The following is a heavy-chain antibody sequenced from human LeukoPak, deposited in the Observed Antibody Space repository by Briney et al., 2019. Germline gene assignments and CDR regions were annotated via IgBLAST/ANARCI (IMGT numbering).Heavy chain of an antibody. J-gene: IGHJ3*02. V-gene: IGHV4-4*07. D-gene: IGHD2-15*01. CDR3: ARGRYCSADICSGGDAFDI. CDR2: IYTRGST. Sequence: SETLPLTCTVSGGSINNYYWSWIRQPAGKGLEWIGRIYTRGSTNYNPSLKSRVTMSVDTSKNQLSPKLSSVTAADTAVYYCARGRYCSADICSGGDAFDIWGQGTMVSVSS. CDR1: GGSINNYY.